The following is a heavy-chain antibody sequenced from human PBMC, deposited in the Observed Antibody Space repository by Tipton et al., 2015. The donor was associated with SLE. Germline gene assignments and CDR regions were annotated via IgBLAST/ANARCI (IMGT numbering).Heavy chain of an antibody. Sequence: SLRLSCTASGFTFGDYAMNWVRQAPGKGLEWVGFIRSKAYGGTTEYAASVKGRFTISRDDSKSIAYLQVHSLKTEDTAVYYCARTGGYSDAFDIWGQGTMVTVSS. CDR2: IRSKAYGGTT. J-gene: IGHJ3*02. CDR1: GFTFGDYA. D-gene: IGHD4-23*01. CDR3: ARTGGYSDAFDI. V-gene: IGHV3-49*04.